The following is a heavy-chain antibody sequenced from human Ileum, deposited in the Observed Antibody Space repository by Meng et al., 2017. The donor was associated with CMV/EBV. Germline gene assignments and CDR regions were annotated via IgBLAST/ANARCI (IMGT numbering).Heavy chain of an antibody. J-gene: IGHJ4*02. CDR2: ISPSGSST. V-gene: IGHV3-23*01. D-gene: IGHD2-15*01. Sequence: GESLKISCAGSGFTFSNYAMNWVRQAPGKGLEWLSRISPSGSSTFYADSIKGRFTISRDNSNNTLFLQMNSLGAEDTAMYYCAKASLRDCGFGSCHGIDYWGQGTLVTVSS. CDR1: GFTFSNYA. CDR3: AKASLRDCGFGSCHGIDY.